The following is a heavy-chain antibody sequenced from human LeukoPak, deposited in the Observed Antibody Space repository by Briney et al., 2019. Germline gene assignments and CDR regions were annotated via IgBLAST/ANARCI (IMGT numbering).Heavy chain of an antibody. V-gene: IGHV3-33*06. D-gene: IGHD3-3*01. Sequence: QTGGSLRLSCAASGFTSITIALNWSARAPGKGRKGGPVNGYDGSNKYYADSVKGRFTISRDNSKNTLYLQMNSLRAEDTAVYYCAKDTSGVVLTGGIDYWGQGTLVTVSS. J-gene: IGHJ4*02. CDR1: GFTSITIA. CDR3: AKDTSGVVLTGGIDY. CDR2: NGYDGSNK.